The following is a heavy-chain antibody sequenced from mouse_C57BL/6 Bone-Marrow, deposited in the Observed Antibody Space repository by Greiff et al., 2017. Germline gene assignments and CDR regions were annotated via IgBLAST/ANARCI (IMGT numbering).Heavy chain of an antibody. Sequence: EVKLVESGGGLVQPGGSLKLSCAASGFTFSDYYMYWVRQTPEKRLEWVAYISNGGGSTYYPDTVKGRFTISRDNAKNTLYLQMSRLKSEDTAMYYCARRDYYGSSLGYWGQGTTLTVSS. CDR1: GFTFSDYY. CDR3: ARRDYYGSSLGY. J-gene: IGHJ2*01. CDR2: ISNGGGST. D-gene: IGHD1-1*01. V-gene: IGHV5-12*01.